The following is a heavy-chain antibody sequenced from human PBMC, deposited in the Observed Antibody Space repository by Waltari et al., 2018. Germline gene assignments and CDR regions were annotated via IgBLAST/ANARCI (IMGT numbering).Heavy chain of an antibody. CDR1: GGTFSSYA. V-gene: IGHV1-69*01. D-gene: IGHD1-26*01. CDR3: ARGVLSGSYLNWYFDL. CDR2: IIPIFGTA. J-gene: IGHJ2*01. Sequence: QVQLVQSGAEVKKPGSSVKVSCKASGGTFSSYAISWVRQAPGQGLEWMGGIIPIFGTANYAQKFQGRVTITADESTSTAYMELSSLRAEDTAVYYCARGVLSGSYLNWYFDLWGRGTLVTVSS.